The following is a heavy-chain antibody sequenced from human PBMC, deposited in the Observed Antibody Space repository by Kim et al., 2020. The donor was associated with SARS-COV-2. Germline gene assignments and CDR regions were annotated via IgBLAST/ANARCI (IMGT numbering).Heavy chain of an antibody. CDR2: IRSSSSYI. CDR3: ATGQPFNSGYDFVGYYYYYGFDV. V-gene: IGHV3-21*01. Sequence: GGSLRLSCAASGFTFSSYSMNWVRQAPGKGLEWVSSIRSSSSYIYYADSVKGRFTISRDNAKNSLYLQMNSLRAEDTAVYYCATGQPFNSGYDFVGYYYYYGFDVWGQGTTVTVSS. CDR1: GFTFSSYS. J-gene: IGHJ6*02. D-gene: IGHD5-12*01.